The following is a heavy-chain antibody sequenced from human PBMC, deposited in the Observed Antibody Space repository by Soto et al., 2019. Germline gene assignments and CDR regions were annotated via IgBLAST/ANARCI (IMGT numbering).Heavy chain of an antibody. D-gene: IGHD2-2*01. CDR3: ARTYCSSTICYSPTPDDIFDY. Sequence: PGGSLGLSCAASGFTFSSYSMNWVRQAPGKGLEWVSSISSSSSYIYYADSVKGRFTISRDNAKNSLYLQMNSLRAEDTAVYYCARTYCSSTICYSPTPDDIFDYCGQGSLVTVSS. CDR2: ISSSSSYI. CDR1: GFTFSSYS. V-gene: IGHV3-21*01. J-gene: IGHJ4*02.